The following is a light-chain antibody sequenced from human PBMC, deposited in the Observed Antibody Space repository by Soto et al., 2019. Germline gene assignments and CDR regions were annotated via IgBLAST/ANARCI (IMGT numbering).Light chain of an antibody. J-gene: IGLJ1*01. CDR1: SSDVGGYNY. V-gene: IGLV2-14*01. CDR2: DVG. Sequence: QSVLTQPASVSGSPGQSITISCTGTSSDVGGYNYVSWYQQHPGKAPKLMIYDVGNRPSGVSNRFSGSKSGNTASLTISGLQAEDEADHYCSSYTSSSHVFGTGTQLTV. CDR3: SSYTSSSHV.